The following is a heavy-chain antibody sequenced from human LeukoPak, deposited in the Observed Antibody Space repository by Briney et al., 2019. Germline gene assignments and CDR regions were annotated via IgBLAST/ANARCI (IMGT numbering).Heavy chain of an antibody. D-gene: IGHD3-22*01. Sequence: PGGSLRLSCAASGFTVSSNYMSWVRQAPGKGLEWVSVIYSGGSTYYADSVKGRFTISRDNSKNTLYLQMNSLRAEDTAVYYCARDSYYDSSGYYRGPNAFDIWGQGTMVTVSS. CDR2: IYSGGST. CDR3: ARDSYYDSSGYYRGPNAFDI. CDR1: GFTVSSNY. V-gene: IGHV3-66*01. J-gene: IGHJ3*02.